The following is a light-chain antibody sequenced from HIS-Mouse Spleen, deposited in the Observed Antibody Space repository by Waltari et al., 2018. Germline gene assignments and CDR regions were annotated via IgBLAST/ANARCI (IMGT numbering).Light chain of an antibody. CDR3: CSYAGSSTYWV. Sequence: QSALTQPASVSGSPGQSITISCTGTSSDVGSYNLVPWYQQHPGKAPQLMIFDGSKRPLGVSNRFSGSKSGNTASLTIPGLQAEDEADYYCCSYAGSSTYWVFGGGTKLTVL. CDR2: DGS. CDR1: SSDVGSYNL. J-gene: IGLJ3*02. V-gene: IGLV2-23*01.